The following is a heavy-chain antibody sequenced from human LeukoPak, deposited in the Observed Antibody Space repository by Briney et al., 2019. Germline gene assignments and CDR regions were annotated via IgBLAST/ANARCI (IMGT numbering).Heavy chain of an antibody. D-gene: IGHD6-6*01. J-gene: IGHJ6*03. Sequence: SETLSLTCTVSGSSISSGYYWGWIRQPPGQGLEWIGSIYHGGSTYYNPSLRTRVTISVDASRNQFSLNLSSVTAADTAVYYCARWSGSVTARNYYYYMDVWGEGTTVTVSS. V-gene: IGHV4-38-2*02. CDR3: ARWSGSVTARNYYYYMDV. CDR2: IYHGGST. CDR1: GSSISSGYY.